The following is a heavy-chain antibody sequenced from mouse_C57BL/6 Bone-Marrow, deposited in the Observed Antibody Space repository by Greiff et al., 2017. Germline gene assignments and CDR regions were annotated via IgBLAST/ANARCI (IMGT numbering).Heavy chain of an antibody. CDR3: ARHLHYYAMDY. V-gene: IGHV5-6*01. D-gene: IGHD2-10*01. Sequence: EVQGVESGGDLVKPGGSLKLSCAASGFTFSSYGMSWVRQTPDKRLEWVATISSGGSYTYYPDSVKGRFTISRDNAKNTLYLQMSSLKSEDTAMYYCARHLHYYAMDYWGQGTSVTVSS. CDR2: ISSGGSYT. J-gene: IGHJ4*01. CDR1: GFTFSSYG.